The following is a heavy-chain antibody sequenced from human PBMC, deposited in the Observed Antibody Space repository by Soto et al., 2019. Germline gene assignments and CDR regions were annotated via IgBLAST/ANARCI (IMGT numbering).Heavy chain of an antibody. Sequence: QVQLVQSGAEVKKPGSSVRVSCKASGGTFSTYAISWVRQAPGQGLEWMGGIIPIFGTVNYAQKFQGRVTINADESTSTAYMELSSLRSEDTAMYYCARDSTGPCSGGSCAYYYGMDVWGQGTTVTVSS. CDR1: GGTFSTYA. V-gene: IGHV1-69*01. CDR3: ARDSTGPCSGGSCAYYYGMDV. J-gene: IGHJ6*02. CDR2: IIPIFGTV. D-gene: IGHD2-15*01.